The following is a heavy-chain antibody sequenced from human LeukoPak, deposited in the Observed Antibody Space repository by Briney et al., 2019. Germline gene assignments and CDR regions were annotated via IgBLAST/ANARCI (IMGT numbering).Heavy chain of an antibody. D-gene: IGHD2-15*01. V-gene: IGHV1-69*10. CDR1: GGTFSSYA. CDR2: IIPILGIA. J-gene: IGHJ6*02. CDR3: ARGYPHYYYYGMDV. Sequence: GASVKVSCKASGGTFSSYAISWVRQAPGQGLEWMGRIIPILGIANYAQKFQGRVTIIADKSTSTAYMELSSLRSEDTAVYYCARGYPHYYYYGMDVWGQGTTVTVSS.